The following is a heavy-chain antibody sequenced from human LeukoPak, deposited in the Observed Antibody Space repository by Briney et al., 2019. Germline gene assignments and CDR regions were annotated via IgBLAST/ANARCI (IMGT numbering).Heavy chain of an antibody. V-gene: IGHV3-7*01. D-gene: IGHD6-19*01. Sequence: GGSLGLSCAASGFTFSSYAMSWVRQAPGKGLEWVANIKQDGSVQFYMDSLKGRFSVSRDNAKNSLYLQMNGLRVEDTAVYYCTRLQIAVAGPNWFDPWGQGTLVTVSS. CDR3: TRLQIAVAGPNWFDP. CDR1: GFTFSSYA. CDR2: IKQDGSVQ. J-gene: IGHJ5*02.